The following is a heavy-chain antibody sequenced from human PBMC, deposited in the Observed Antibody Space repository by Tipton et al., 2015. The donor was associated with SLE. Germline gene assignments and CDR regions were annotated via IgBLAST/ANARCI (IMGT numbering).Heavy chain of an antibody. Sequence: SLRLSCAASGFTFNSYGMHWVRQAPGKGLEWVAVIWFDGSTKYYVDSVKGRFTVSRDNSKNMVYLQMSSLRAEDTAVYYCAKDGGDGSGYYQYVGMDVWGLRTTVSVSS. CDR2: IWFDGSTK. CDR1: GFTFNSYG. D-gene: IGHD3-3*01. V-gene: IGHV3-33*06. CDR3: AKDGGDGSGYYQYVGMDV. J-gene: IGHJ6*02.